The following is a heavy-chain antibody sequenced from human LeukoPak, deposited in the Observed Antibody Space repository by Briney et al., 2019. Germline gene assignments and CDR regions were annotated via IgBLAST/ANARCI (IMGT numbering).Heavy chain of an antibody. V-gene: IGHV3-48*01. CDR1: GFTFSGSA. Sequence: GGSLRLSCAASGFTFSGSAMHWVRQAPGKGLEWVSYISSLGSTIYYADSVKGRFTISRDNAKNSLYLQMNSLRAEDTAVYYCARGEQEMATMSIDYWGQGTLVTLSS. J-gene: IGHJ4*02. CDR3: ARGEQEMATMSIDY. CDR2: ISSLGSTI. D-gene: IGHD5-24*01.